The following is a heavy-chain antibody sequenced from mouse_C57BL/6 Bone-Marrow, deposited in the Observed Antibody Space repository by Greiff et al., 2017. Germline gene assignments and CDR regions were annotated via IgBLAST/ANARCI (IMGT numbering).Heavy chain of an antibody. D-gene: IGHD2-4*01. J-gene: IGHJ3*01. CDR3: ARTIYYDYDGGFAY. CDR2: IWTGGGT. V-gene: IGHV2-9-1*01. Sequence: VKLVESGPGLVAPSQSLSITCTVSGFSLTSYAISWVRQPPGKGLEWLGVIWTGGGTNYNSALKSRLSISKDNSKSQVFLKMNSLQTDDTARCYCARTIYYDYDGGFAYWGQGTLVTVSA. CDR1: GFSLTSYA.